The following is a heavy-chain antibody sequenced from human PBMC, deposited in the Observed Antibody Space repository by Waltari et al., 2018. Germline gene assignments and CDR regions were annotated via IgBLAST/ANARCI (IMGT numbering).Heavy chain of an antibody. CDR2: SNPTGGST. D-gene: IGHD2-21*01. V-gene: IGHV1-46*01. Sequence: QVQLVQSGAEVKKPGASVNISCKTSEYTFTSSYMHWVRQAPGQGLEWMGISNPTGGSTIYAQKCQGRVTMTRDTSTSTVYMELSSLRSEDTAVYYCALDTGALWMDVWGQGTTVTVSS. CDR3: ALDTGALWMDV. CDR1: EYTFTSSY. J-gene: IGHJ6*02.